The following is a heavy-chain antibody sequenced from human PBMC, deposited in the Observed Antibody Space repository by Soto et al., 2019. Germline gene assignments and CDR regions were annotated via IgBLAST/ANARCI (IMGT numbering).Heavy chain of an antibody. CDR2: IYNSAST. D-gene: IGHD1-26*01. V-gene: IGHV4-59*01. CDR3: VRDRVGVSSNWFDS. Sequence: PSETLSLTCTVSGDSISYSYWSWIRQPPGKGLEWIGNIYNSASTNYNPALKSRVTTSLDMSKNQFSLKLTSVTAADTAVYYCVRDRVGVSSNWFDSSGRGILVTVSS. CDR1: GDSISYSY. J-gene: IGHJ5*01.